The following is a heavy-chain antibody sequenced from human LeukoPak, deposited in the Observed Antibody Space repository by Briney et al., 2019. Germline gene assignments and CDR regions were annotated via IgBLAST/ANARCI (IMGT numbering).Heavy chain of an antibody. V-gene: IGHV4-34*01. Sequence: SETLSLTCAVYGGSFSGYYWSWIRQPPGKGLEWIGEINHSGSTNYNPSLKSRVTISVDTSKNQFSLKLSSVTAADTAVYYCARVRGAMKGRITMVQGAIDYWGQGTLVTVSS. CDR2: INHSGST. J-gene: IGHJ4*02. CDR1: GGSFSGYY. D-gene: IGHD3-10*01. CDR3: ARVRGAMKGRITMVQGAIDY.